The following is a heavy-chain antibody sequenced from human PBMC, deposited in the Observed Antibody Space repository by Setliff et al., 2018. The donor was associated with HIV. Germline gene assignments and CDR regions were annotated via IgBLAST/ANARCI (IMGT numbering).Heavy chain of an antibody. Sequence: ASVKVSCKASGYTFTSYYMHWVRQAPGQGLAWMGIINPSGGSTSYAQKFQGRVTMTRDTSITTAYLELSDLRSDDTAVYYCASGGDSPLVKGYYFLYWGQGTLVTVSS. J-gene: IGHJ4*02. CDR1: GYTFTSYY. CDR3: ASGGDSPLVKGYYFLY. CDR2: INPSGGST. V-gene: IGHV1-46*01. D-gene: IGHD5-18*01.